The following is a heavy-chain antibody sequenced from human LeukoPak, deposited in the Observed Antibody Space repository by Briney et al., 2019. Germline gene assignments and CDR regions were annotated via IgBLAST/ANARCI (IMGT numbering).Heavy chain of an antibody. D-gene: IGHD6-19*01. V-gene: IGHV7-4-1*02. CDR3: ARTTAVAGSDAFDI. CDR1: GYAFTTYP. J-gene: IGHJ3*02. Sequence: ASVKVSCKASGYAFTTYPMNWVRQAPGQGLEWMGWLNTNTGSPTYAQGFTGRYVFSLDTSVSTAYLQISSLKAEDTAVYYCARTTAVAGSDAFDIWGQGTMVTVSS. CDR2: LNTNTGSP.